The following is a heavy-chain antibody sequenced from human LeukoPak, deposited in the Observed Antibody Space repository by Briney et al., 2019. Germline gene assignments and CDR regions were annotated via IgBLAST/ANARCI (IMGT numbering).Heavy chain of an antibody. D-gene: IGHD3-10*01. CDR2: IYHSGST. CDR1: GVSMRSNW. CDR3: ARYGSGSLKGFNWFDP. V-gene: IGHV4-4*02. Sequence: SETLSLTCAVSGVSMRSNWWSWVRQSPGKGLEWIGEIYHSGSTNYNPSLKSRVDIAVDQSRSQFSLKLRSVTAADTAVYYCARYGSGSLKGFNWFDPWGQGTLVTVSS. J-gene: IGHJ5*02.